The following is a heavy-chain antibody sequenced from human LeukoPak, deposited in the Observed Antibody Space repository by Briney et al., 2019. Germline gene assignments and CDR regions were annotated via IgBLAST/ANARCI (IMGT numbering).Heavy chain of an antibody. V-gene: IGHV4-61*02. CDR2: MYTSGST. Sequence: SETLSLTCTVSGGSISSGSYYWSWIRQPAGEGLEWIGRMYTSGSTNYNPSLKSRVTISVDTSKNQFSLKLSSVTAADTAVYYCARGPSPRGWFDPWGQGTLVTVSS. J-gene: IGHJ5*02. CDR3: ARGPSPRGWFDP. CDR1: GGSISSGSYY.